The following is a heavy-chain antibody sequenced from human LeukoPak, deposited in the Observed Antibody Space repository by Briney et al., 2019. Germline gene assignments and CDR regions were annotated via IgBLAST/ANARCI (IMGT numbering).Heavy chain of an antibody. CDR2: INHSGST. J-gene: IGHJ5*02. Sequence: SETLSLTCAVYGGSFSGYYWSWIRQPPGKGLEWIGEINHSGSTNYNPSLKSRVTISVDTSKNQFSLKLSSVTAADTAVYYCAREDNYDFWSGFKDQRHWFDPWGQGTLVTVSS. V-gene: IGHV4-34*01. CDR1: GGSFSGYY. CDR3: AREDNYDFWSGFKDQRHWFDP. D-gene: IGHD3-3*01.